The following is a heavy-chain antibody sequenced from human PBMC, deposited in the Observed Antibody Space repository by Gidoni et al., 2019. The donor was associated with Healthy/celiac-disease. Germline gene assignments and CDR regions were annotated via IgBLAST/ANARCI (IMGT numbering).Heavy chain of an antibody. D-gene: IGHD1-26*01. CDR3: AKGGRRAPPGNNWFDP. CDR2: SSGSGGST. Sequence: VQLLESGGGLVPPGGSLRLSCAASRFTFPSYAMSWVRQAPGKGLEWVAASSGSGGSTYYADSVKGRFTISRDNSKNTLYLQMNSLRAEDTAVYYCAKGGRRAPPGNNWFDPWGQGTLVTVSS. V-gene: IGHV3-23*01. J-gene: IGHJ5*02. CDR1: RFTFPSYA.